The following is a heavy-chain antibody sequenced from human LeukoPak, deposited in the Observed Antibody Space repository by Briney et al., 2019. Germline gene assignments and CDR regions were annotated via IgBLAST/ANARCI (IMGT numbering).Heavy chain of an antibody. CDR1: GGSISSSNYY. Sequence: PSETLSLTCTVSGGSISSSNYYWGWVRQPPGKGLEWVASIYYTRNTYYNPSLKRRVTISVDTSKNQFSLKLSSVTAADTALYFCARHPGGSSFDYWGQGTLVTVSS. J-gene: IGHJ4*03. CDR3: ARHPGGSSFDY. CDR2: IYYTRNT. V-gene: IGHV4-39*01. D-gene: IGHD2-8*02.